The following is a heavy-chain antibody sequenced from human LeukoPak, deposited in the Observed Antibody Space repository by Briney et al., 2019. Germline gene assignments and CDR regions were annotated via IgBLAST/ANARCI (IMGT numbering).Heavy chain of an antibody. Sequence: GGSLRLSCAASGFTISSYWMHWVRQAPGKGLMWVSRIKSDGSTRYADSVKGRFTISRDNAKNTVSLQMNSLRAEDTGVYYCARAPSEIGGYYPEYFRHWGQGTLVTVSP. V-gene: IGHV3-74*01. CDR3: ARAPSEIGGYYPEYFRH. CDR1: GFTISSYW. D-gene: IGHD3-22*01. CDR2: IKSDGST. J-gene: IGHJ1*01.